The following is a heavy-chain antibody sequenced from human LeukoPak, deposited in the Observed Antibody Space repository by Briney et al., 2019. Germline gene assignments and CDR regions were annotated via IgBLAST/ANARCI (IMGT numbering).Heavy chain of an antibody. CDR1: GGSFSGYY. Sequence: SETLSLTCAVYGGSFSGYYWSWIRQPPGKGLEWIGEINHSGSTNYNPSLKSRVTISVDTSKKQFSLKLNSVTAADTAVYYCAREKIGYYDSSGHGWFDPWGQGTLVTVSS. J-gene: IGHJ5*02. V-gene: IGHV4-34*01. CDR3: AREKIGYYDSSGHGWFDP. CDR2: INHSGST. D-gene: IGHD3-22*01.